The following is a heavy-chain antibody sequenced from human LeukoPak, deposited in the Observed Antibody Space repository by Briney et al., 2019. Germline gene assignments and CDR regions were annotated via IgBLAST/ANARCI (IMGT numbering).Heavy chain of an antibody. V-gene: IGHV3-21*01. CDR2: ISSSSSYI. CDR3: AREMSEGNSWLGGYYYYYMDV. Sequence: PGGSLRLSCAASGFTFSSYSMNWVRQAPGKGLEWVSSISSSSSYIYYADSVKGRFTVSRDNAKNSLYLQMNSLRAEDTAVYYCAREMSEGNSWLGGYYYYYMDVWGKGTTVTISS. J-gene: IGHJ6*03. CDR1: GFTFSSYS. D-gene: IGHD3-22*01.